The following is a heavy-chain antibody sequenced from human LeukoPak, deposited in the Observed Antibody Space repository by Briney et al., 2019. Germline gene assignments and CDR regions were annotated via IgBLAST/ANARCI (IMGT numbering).Heavy chain of an antibody. D-gene: IGHD6-19*01. CDR3: ARDRALQWLAPEGYGMNV. CDR2: ISYDGSNK. J-gene: IGHJ6*02. V-gene: IGHV3-30-3*01. CDR1: GFTFSSYA. Sequence: PGGSLRLSCAASGFTFSSYAMHWVRQAPGKGLEWVAVISYDGSNKYYAGSVKGRFTISRDNSKNTLYLQMNSLRAEDTAVYYCARDRALQWLAPEGYGMNVWGQGTTVTVSS.